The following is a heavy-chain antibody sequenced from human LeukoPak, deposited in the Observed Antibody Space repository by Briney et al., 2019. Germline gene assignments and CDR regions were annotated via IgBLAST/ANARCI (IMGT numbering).Heavy chain of an antibody. Sequence: SETLSLTCTVSGGSISSSRYYWAWIRQPPGKGLEWIGTIYYSGSTYYNPSLKSRVTISEDTSKNQFSLKLSSVTAADTAVHYCARRYYDSSGVDYWGQGTLVTVSS. CDR1: GGSISSSRYY. CDR3: ARRYYDSSGVDY. D-gene: IGHD3-22*01. CDR2: IYYSGST. J-gene: IGHJ4*02. V-gene: IGHV4-39*01.